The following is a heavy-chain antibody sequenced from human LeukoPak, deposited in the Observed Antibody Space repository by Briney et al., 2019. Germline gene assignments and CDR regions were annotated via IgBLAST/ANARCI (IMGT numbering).Heavy chain of an antibody. J-gene: IGHJ4*02. CDR3: APVEMAIDY. Sequence: GGSLRLSCAASGFTFSSYSMNWVRQAPGKGLEWVSSISSSSSYIYYADSVKSRFTISRDNAKNSLYLQMNSLRAKDTAVYYCAPVEMAIDYWGQGTLVTVSS. CDR2: ISSSSSYI. D-gene: IGHD5-24*01. CDR1: GFTFSSYS. V-gene: IGHV3-21*01.